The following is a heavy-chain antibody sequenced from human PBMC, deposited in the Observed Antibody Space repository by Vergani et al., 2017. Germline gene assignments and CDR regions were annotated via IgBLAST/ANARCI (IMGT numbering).Heavy chain of an antibody. J-gene: IGHJ2*01. V-gene: IGHV1-18*01. CDR2: ISPHTGRT. CDR1: GYTFTGFH. CDR3: ARNFLGRDIEVVPTAPFWLFDL. D-gene: IGHD2-2*01. Sequence: QVQLVQSGTELKKSGASVRVSCTTSGYTFTGFHIHWVRQAPGQGLEWMGSISPHTGRTNTAQQFQDRVIMTTDTSTSTAYLSLGTLTSDDTAVYFCARNFLGRDIEVVPTAPFWLFDLWGRGTRVTVSS.